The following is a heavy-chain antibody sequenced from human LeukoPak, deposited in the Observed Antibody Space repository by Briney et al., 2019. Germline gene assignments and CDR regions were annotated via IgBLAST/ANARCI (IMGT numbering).Heavy chain of an antibody. CDR2: VANDGRDK. D-gene: IGHD6-13*01. CDR1: GFTFSNYV. Sequence: GRSLRLSCAASGFTFSNYVMHWVRQAPGKGLEWVTVVANDGRDKRYADSVKGRFTISRDNSKNTVYLQMNSLRAEDTAVYYCAKDLNVAAAGYYFDYWGQGTLVTVSS. CDR3: AKDLNVAAAGYYFDY. J-gene: IGHJ4*02. V-gene: IGHV3-30*18.